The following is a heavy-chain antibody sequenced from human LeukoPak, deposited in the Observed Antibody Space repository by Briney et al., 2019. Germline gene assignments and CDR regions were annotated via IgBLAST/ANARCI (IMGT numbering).Heavy chain of an antibody. Sequence: PSETLSLTCTVSGGSISSSSYYWGWIRQPPGKGLEWIGSIYYSGSTYYNPSLKSRVTISVDTSKNQFSLELSSVTAADTAVYYCARRLPRRSSSVYFDYWGQGTLVTVSS. CDR1: GGSISSSSYY. CDR2: IYYSGST. V-gene: IGHV4-39*07. J-gene: IGHJ4*02. D-gene: IGHD6-6*01. CDR3: ARRLPRRSSSVYFDY.